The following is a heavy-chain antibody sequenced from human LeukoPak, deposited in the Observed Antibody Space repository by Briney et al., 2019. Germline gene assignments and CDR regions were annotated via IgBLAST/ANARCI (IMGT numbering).Heavy chain of an antibody. CDR3: TKGRSNHY. D-gene: IGHD3-10*01. CDR2: ISSTSTFI. CDR1: GFTFSRYS. Sequence: GGSLRLSCAASGFTFSRYSMNWVRQAPGKGLEWVASISSTSTFIYSADSVKGRFTISRDTAKNSLFLQMNSLRAEDTAIYYCTKGRSNHYWGQGTLVTVST. V-gene: IGHV3-21*01. J-gene: IGHJ4*02.